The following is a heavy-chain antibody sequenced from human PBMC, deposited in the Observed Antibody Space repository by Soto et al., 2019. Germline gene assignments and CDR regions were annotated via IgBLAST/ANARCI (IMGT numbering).Heavy chain of an antibody. CDR3: ARDQGVGATTSDH. CDR1: GFIFSGYN. CDR2: ISSRGSTT. V-gene: IGHV3-48*02. D-gene: IGHD1-26*01. Sequence: GGSLRLSCAASGFIFSGYNINWVRQAPGKGLEWVSYISSRGSTTYHADSVKGRFTISRDNAKNSLYLQMNSRRDEDTAVYYCARDQGVGATTSDHWGQGTLVTVSS. J-gene: IGHJ4*02.